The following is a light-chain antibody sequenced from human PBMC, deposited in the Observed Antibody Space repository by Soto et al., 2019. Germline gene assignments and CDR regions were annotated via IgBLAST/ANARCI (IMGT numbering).Light chain of an antibody. Sequence: DIQMTQSPSTLSASVGDRVTITCRAIQSISSWLAWYQQKPGKAPKLLIYDASSLESGVPSRFSGSGSGTEFTLTISSLQSEEFAVYYCQQYNNWPPWSFGQGTKVDIK. J-gene: IGKJ1*01. CDR1: QSISSW. V-gene: IGKV1-5*01. CDR3: QQYNNWPPWS. CDR2: DAS.